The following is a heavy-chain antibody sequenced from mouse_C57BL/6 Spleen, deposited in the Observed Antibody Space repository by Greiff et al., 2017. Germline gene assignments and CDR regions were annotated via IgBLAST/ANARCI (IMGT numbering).Heavy chain of an antibody. V-gene: IGHV7-4*01. CDR3: VKANGYGYYFDY. CDR2: IRNKANGFKT. D-gene: IGHD2-2*01. CDR1: GFTFTDYC. Sequence: EVKLVESGGGLVQPGASLRLSCAASGFTFTDYCMSWVRQPPGKAPEWLALIRNKANGFKTEYTAAVKGRFTISRDNSQNILYLQMNTLRAEDSATYYCVKANGYGYYFDYWGQGTTLTVSS. J-gene: IGHJ2*01.